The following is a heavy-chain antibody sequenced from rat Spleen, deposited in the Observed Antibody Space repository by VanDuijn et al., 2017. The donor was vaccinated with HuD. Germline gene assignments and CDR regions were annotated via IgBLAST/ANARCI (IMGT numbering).Heavy chain of an antibody. V-gene: IGHV3-3*01. D-gene: IGHD1-5*01. CDR2: IDRAGNT. CDR3: AAGRYNWNWFAY. Sequence: EVPLQESGPGLVKPSQSLSLTCSVTGYSIASSYRWTWIRKFPGSRLAWMGYIDRAGNTNYNPSLNRRISITRDTSKNQFFLQVNSVTTEDTATYYCAAGRYNWNWFAYWGQGTLVTVSS. CDR1: GYSIASSYR. J-gene: IGHJ3*01.